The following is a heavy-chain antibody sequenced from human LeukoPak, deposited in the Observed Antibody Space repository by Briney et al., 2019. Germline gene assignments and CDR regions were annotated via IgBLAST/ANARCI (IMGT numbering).Heavy chain of an antibody. Sequence: GSLRLSCAASGFTFRSYTMNWVRQAPGKGLEWIGSIYYSGSAYYNPSLRSRVTISIDTSKNFLSLKLSSVTAADTAVYFYTSNSLHYNETTGYYLGFDYWGQGSLVTVSS. CDR2: IYYSGSA. D-gene: IGHD3-22*01. J-gene: IGHJ4*02. CDR3: TSNSLHYNETTGYYLGFDY. V-gene: IGHV4-38-2*01. CDR1: GFTFRSYT.